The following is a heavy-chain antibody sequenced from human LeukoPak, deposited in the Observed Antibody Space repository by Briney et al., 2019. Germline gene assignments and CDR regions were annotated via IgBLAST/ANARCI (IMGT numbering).Heavy chain of an antibody. J-gene: IGHJ4*02. CDR1: GFSFSTYE. Sequence: PGGSLRLSCAASGFSFSTYEMNWVRQAPGKGLEWVAYISASGTVIYYADSVMGRFTISRDNAKNSLYLQMNSLRAEDTAVYYCARQWFGVDYWGQGTLVTVSS. CDR2: ISASGTVI. CDR3: ARQWFGVDY. V-gene: IGHV3-48*03. D-gene: IGHD3-10*01.